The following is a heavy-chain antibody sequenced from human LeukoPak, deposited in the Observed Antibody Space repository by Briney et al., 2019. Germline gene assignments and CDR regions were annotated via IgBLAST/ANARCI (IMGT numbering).Heavy chain of an antibody. V-gene: IGHV4-39*01. CDR2: IYYSGTT. CDR3: ARQVSDYFYYYIDV. J-gene: IGHJ6*03. CDR1: GGSISSSSYY. Sequence: SETLSLTCSVSGGSISSSSYYWDWIRQPPGKGLEWVGSIYYSGTTYYNSSLKSRVTISEDTSKNRFSLMLTSVTAADTAVYYCARQVSDYFYYYIDVWGEGTTVIVSS.